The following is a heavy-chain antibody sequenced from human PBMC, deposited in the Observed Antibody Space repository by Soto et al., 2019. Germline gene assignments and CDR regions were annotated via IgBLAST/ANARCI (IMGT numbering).Heavy chain of an antibody. CDR3: ARDSHVIVTGPPCVWYFDL. Sequence: QVQLQQWGAGPLRPLETLSLTCGVSGGSFSGYYWAWIRQSPGKGLERIGEINDRGSINYNPSLESLVIIPVDTSKKHYSLNLSSATAADTAVYFCARDSHVIVTGPPCVWYFDLWGRGTLVTVSS. CDR1: GGSFSGYY. J-gene: IGHJ2*01. V-gene: IGHV4-34*01. CDR2: INDRGSI. D-gene: IGHD3-9*01.